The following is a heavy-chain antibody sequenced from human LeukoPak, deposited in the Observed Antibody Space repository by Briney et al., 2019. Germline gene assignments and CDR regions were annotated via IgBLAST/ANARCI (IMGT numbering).Heavy chain of an antibody. CDR1: GFTFSRYW. CDR2: ISPDGSTT. V-gene: IGHV3-74*03. Sequence: PGGSLRLSCAASGFTFSRYWMHWVRHAPGKGLMWVSRISPDGSTTLYADSVKGRFTISRDNAKNSLYLQMNSLRAEETAVYYCARDGTSTDDYWGQGTLVTVSS. D-gene: IGHD2-2*01. CDR3: ARDGTSTDDY. J-gene: IGHJ4*02.